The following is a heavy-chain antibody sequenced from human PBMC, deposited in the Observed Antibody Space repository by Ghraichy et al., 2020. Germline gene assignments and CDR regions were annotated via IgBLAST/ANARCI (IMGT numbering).Heavy chain of an antibody. J-gene: IGHJ4*02. D-gene: IGHD5-24*01. CDR3: ARDWMATARGYFDY. CDR2: ISSSSSYI. V-gene: IGHV3-21*01. Sequence: LSLTCAASGFTFSSYSMNWVRQAPGKGLEWVSSISSSSSYIYYADSVKGRFTISRDNAKNSLYLQMTSLRAEDTAVYYCARDWMATARGYFDYWGQGTLVTVSS. CDR1: GFTFSSYS.